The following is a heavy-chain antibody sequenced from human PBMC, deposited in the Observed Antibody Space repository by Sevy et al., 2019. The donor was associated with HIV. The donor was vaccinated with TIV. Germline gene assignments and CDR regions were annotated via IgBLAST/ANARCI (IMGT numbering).Heavy chain of an antibody. J-gene: IGHJ3*01. Sequence: GGSLRLSXAASXXXXXXYXMXWXRXXPGKXXEWVSYXXRXXXTIYYADSVKGRFTISRDNAKNSLYLQMNSLRAEDXXXYYCARVGVETXXXDSXXXXXXWGQGXMVTVSS. CDR2: XXRXXXTI. V-gene: IGHV3-11*01. CDR1: XXXXXXYX. CDR3: ARVGVETXXXDSXXXXXX. D-gene: IGHD3-22*01.